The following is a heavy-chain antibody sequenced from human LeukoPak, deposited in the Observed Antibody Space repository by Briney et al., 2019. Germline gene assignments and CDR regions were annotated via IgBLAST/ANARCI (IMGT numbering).Heavy chain of an antibody. V-gene: IGHV1-46*01. J-gene: IGHJ4*02. Sequence: ASVKVSCKASGYTFTSYYIHWVRQAPGQGLEWMGIINPSGGSTSYAQRFQGRVTMTRDTSTSTIYMELNSLRSEDTAVYYCARDLDSSSWSICYFDYWAREPWSPSSQ. CDR2: INPSGGST. D-gene: IGHD6-13*01. CDR3: ARDLDSSSWSICYFDY. CDR1: GYTFTSYY.